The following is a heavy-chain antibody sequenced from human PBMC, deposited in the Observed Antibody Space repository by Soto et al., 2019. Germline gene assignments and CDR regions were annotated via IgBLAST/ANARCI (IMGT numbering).Heavy chain of an antibody. CDR1: GGSFSGYY. CDR2: INHSGST. Sequence: SETLSLTCAVYGGSFSGYYWSWIRQPPGKGLEWIGEINHSGSTNYNPSLKSRVTISVDTSKNQFSLKLSSVTAADTAVYYCARGRIAARPGRVNYFDYWGQGTLVTVSS. V-gene: IGHV4-34*01. CDR3: ARGRIAARPGRVNYFDY. D-gene: IGHD6-6*01. J-gene: IGHJ4*02.